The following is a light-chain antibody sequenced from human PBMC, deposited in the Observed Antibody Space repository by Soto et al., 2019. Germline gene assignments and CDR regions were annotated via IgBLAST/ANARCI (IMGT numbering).Light chain of an antibody. CDR3: QQYGSSPLT. CDR2: GAS. V-gene: IGKV3-20*01. J-gene: IGKJ4*01. Sequence: EIVLTQSPGTLSLSPGERATLSCRASQSVSGSYLAWYQPKPGQAPRLLIYGASSRATGIPDRFSGSGSGTDFTLTISRLEPEDFAVYYGQQYGSSPLTFGRGTKVEIK. CDR1: QSVSGSY.